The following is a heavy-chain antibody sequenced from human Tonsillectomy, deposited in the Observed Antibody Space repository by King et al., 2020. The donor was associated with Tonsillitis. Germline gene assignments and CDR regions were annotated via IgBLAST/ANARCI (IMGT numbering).Heavy chain of an antibody. V-gene: IGHV3-64D*06. CDR3: CFTLLQRVLTGAFDI. D-gene: IGHD7-27*01. CDR2: ISNYGGST. CDR1: GFTFSNYA. J-gene: IGHJ3*02. Sequence: QLVQSGGGLVQPGGSLRLSCSVSGFTFSNYAMHWVRQAPGKGLEYVSAISNYGGSTYYADSVQGRFTISRDNSKNTLYLQMSSLRTEDTAVSYCCFTLLQRVLTGAFDIWGQGTMVTVSS.